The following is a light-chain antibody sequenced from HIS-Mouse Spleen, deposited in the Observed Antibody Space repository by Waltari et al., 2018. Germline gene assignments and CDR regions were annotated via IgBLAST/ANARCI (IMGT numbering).Light chain of an antibody. J-gene: IGLJ2*01. CDR1: ALPKKY. CDR2: EDS. V-gene: IGLV3-10*01. CDR3: YSTDISGNHRV. Sequence: SYELTQPPSVSVSPGQTARITCSGDALPKKYAYWYQQKSGQAPVLVIYEDSKRPSGIPARFSGSSSGTMATLTISGAQVADEADYYCYSTDISGNHRVFGGGTKLTVL.